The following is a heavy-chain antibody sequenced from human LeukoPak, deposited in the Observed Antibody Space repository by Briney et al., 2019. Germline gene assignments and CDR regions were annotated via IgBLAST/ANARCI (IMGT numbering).Heavy chain of an antibody. CDR1: GYTFTSYD. CDR3: ATGFRDYYGSGSYLGFDY. Sequence: ASVKVSCKASGYTFTSYDINWVRQATGQGLEWMGWMNPNSGNTGYAQKFQGRVTMTRNTSISTAYMELSSLRSEDTAVYYCATGFRDYYGSGSYLGFDYWGQGTLVTVSS. J-gene: IGHJ4*02. V-gene: IGHV1-8*01. D-gene: IGHD3-10*01. CDR2: MNPNSGNT.